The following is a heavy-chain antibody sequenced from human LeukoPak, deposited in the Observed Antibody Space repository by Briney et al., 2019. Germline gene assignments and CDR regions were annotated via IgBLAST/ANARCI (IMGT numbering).Heavy chain of an antibody. CDR3: ARRGYCSSTSCYEYWFDP. J-gene: IGHJ5*02. CDR1: GDSISSSSYY. V-gene: IGHV4-39*01. CDR2: IYYSGST. D-gene: IGHD2-2*01. Sequence: PSETLSLTCTVSGDSISSSSYYWGWIRQPPGKGLEWIGIIYYSGSTYYNPSLKSRLFISVDTSKNQFSLKLSSVTATDTAVYYCARRGYCSSTSCYEYWFDPWGQGTLVTVSS.